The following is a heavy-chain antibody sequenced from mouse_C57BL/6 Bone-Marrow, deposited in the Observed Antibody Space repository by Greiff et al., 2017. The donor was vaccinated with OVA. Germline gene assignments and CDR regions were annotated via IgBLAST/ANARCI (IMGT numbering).Heavy chain of an antibody. V-gene: IGHV1-81*01. D-gene: IGHD2-1*01. CDR3: ARVYYGSSTVGYFDV. Sequence: VMLVESGAELARPGASVKLSCKASGYTFTSYGISWVKQRTGQGLEWIGEIYPRSGNTYYNEKFKGKATLTADKSSSTAYMELRSLTSEDSAVYFCARVYYGSSTVGYFDVWGTGTTVTVSS. J-gene: IGHJ1*03. CDR1: GYTFTSYG. CDR2: IYPRSGNT.